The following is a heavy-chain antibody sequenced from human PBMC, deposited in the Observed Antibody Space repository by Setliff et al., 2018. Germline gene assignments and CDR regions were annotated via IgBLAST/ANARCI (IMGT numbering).Heavy chain of an antibody. V-gene: IGHV1-18*04. Sequence: ASVKVSCKASGYTFAESIVSWVRQAPGQGLEWMGWIGVYTGHTSFAQKFEDRVSMSTDKSTNMAYMELRGLRSDDTAVYYCLRLVRYCTKIACQATSGDEVWGLGTLVTVSS. CDR3: LRLVRYCTKIACQATSGDEV. D-gene: IGHD2-8*01. CDR1: GYTFAESI. CDR2: IGVYTGHT. J-gene: IGHJ4*02.